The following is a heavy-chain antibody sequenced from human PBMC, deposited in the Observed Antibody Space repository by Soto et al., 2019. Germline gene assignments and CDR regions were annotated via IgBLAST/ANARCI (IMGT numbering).Heavy chain of an antibody. J-gene: IGHJ3*02. CDR1: GGSISSYY. D-gene: IGHD3-3*01. Sequence: SETLSLTCTVSGGSISSYYWSWIRQPPGKGLEWIGYIYYSGSTNYNPSLKSRVTISVDTSKNQFSLKLSSVTAADTAVYYCARDKGDPTYYDFWSEQGYAFDIWGQGTMVTVSS. CDR2: IYYSGST. CDR3: ARDKGDPTYYDFWSEQGYAFDI. V-gene: IGHV4-59*01.